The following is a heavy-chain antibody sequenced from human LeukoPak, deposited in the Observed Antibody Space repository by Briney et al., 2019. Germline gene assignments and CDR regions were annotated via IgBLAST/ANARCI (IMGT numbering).Heavy chain of an antibody. CDR1: GGTISCNY. Sequence: SETLSLNCSVSGGTISCNYWSWLRPPAGLGREWFGRAYTSGSPNYTPSLKSRVTMSVDTSKTQFSLNLSSVTDADTAVYYCARDVTVGFGESTNWFDPWGQGTLVTVSS. D-gene: IGHD3-10*01. CDR3: ARDVTVGFGESTNWFDP. CDR2: AYTSGSP. J-gene: IGHJ5*02. V-gene: IGHV4-4*07.